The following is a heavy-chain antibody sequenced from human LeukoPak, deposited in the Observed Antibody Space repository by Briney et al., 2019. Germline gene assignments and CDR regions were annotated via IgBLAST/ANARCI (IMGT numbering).Heavy chain of an antibody. CDR1: GYSFTSYW. D-gene: IGHD6-13*01. CDR2: IYPGDSDT. V-gene: IGHV5-51*01. CDR3: ARHGLAAAGTDYYYGMDV. J-gene: IGHJ6*02. Sequence: GESLKISCKGSGYSFTSYWIGWVRQMPGKGLEWMGIIYPGDSDTRYSPSFQGQVTISADKSISTAYLQWSSLKASGTAMYYRARHGLAAAGTDYYYGMDVWGQGTTVTVSS.